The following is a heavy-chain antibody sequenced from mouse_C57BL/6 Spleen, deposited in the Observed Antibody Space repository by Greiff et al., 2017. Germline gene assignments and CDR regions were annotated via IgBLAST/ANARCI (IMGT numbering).Heavy chain of an antibody. CDR2: ISSGGSYT. J-gene: IGHJ2*01. CDR3: ARRVDSSGSFDY. V-gene: IGHV5-6*01. CDR1: GFTFSSYG. D-gene: IGHD3-2*02. Sequence: VQLKESGGDLVKPGGSLKLSCAASGFTFSSYGMSWVRQTPDKRLEWVATISSGGSYTYSPDSVKGRFTISRDNAKNTLYLQMSSLKSEDTAMYYCARRVDSSGSFDYWGQGTTLTVSS.